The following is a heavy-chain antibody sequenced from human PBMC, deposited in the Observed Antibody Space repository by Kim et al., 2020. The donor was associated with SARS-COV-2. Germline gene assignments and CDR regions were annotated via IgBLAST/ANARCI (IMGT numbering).Heavy chain of an antibody. CDR1: GFTFSSYW. CDR3: ARDPVLRYFDWFSPPPYGMDV. CDR2: INSDGSST. Sequence: GGSLRLSCAASGFTFSSYWMHWVRQAPGKGLVWVSRINSDGSSTSYADSVKGRFTISRDNAKNTLYLQMNSLRAEDTAVYYCARDPVLRYFDWFSPPPYGMDVWGQGTTVTVSS. V-gene: IGHV3-74*01. J-gene: IGHJ6*02. D-gene: IGHD3-9*01.